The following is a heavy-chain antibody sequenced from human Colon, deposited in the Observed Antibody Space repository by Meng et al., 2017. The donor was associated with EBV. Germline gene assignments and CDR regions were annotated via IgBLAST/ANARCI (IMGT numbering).Heavy chain of an antibody. CDR3: ARVSSGWDYFDY. CDR2: IYYSVST. J-gene: IGHJ4*02. V-gene: IGHV4-31*03. CDR1: GGCVSSGGDY. Sequence: VALQASRPGRVNASQSLSTYCTGSGGCVSSGGDYWTWIRQRPGKGLGWFRHIYYSVSTFYTPSLKRRVISSIDTSKNQFSLNLKSVTAADTAVYYCARVSSGWDYFDYWGQGTLVTVSS. D-gene: IGHD6-19*01.